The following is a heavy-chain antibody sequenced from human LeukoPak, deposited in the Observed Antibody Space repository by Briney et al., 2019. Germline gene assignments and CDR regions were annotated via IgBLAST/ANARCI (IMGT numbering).Heavy chain of an antibody. J-gene: IGHJ5*02. V-gene: IGHV3-48*04. CDR3: AREGYYYDSSGYYYAPHNWFDP. D-gene: IGHD3-22*01. CDR2: ISSSSSTI. CDR1: GFTFRSDA. Sequence: GGSLRLSCAASGFTFRSDAMSWVRQAPGKGLEWVSYISSSSSTIYYADSVKGRFTISRDNAKNSLYLQMNSLRAEDTAVYYCAREGYYYDSSGYYYAPHNWFDPWGQGTLVTVSS.